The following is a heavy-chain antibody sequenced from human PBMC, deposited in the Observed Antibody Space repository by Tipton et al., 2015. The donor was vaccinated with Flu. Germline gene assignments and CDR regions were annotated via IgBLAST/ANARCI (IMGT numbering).Heavy chain of an antibody. Sequence: SLRLSCAASGFTFSSYWMGWVRQAPGKGLEWVANIKQDGSEKYYVDSVKGRFTISRDNSENSLSLQMNRLRVADTAVYYCARHTGTYWWFDPWGQGTLVTGS. D-gene: IGHD1-26*01. CDR2: IKQDGSEK. CDR3: ARHTGTYWWFDP. V-gene: IGHV3-7*01. CDR1: GFTFSSYW. J-gene: IGHJ5*02.